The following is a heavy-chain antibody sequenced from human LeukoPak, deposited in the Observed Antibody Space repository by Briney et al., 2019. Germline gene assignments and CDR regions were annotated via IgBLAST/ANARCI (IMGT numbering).Heavy chain of an antibody. CDR1: GFAFRNYW. V-gene: IGHV3-74*01. CDR3: ARDSELGYCSA. J-gene: IGHJ4*02. D-gene: IGHD2-15*01. Sequence: GGSLRLSCRASGFAFRNYWMHWVRHAPGKGLEWVSRINLDGAIIRYADSVEGRFTISRDNAKSTLFLHMNSLTAEDTAVYFCARDSELGYCSAWGQGTLVTVSS. CDR2: INLDGAII.